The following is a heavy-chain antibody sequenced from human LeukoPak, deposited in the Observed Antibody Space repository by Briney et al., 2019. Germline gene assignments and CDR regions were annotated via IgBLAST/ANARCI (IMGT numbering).Heavy chain of an antibody. CDR1: GGSFSGYY. D-gene: IGHD6-13*01. CDR3: ARVSSSWSNWFDP. V-gene: IGHV4-34*01. Sequence: SETLSLTCAVYGGSFSGYYWSWIRQPPGKGLEWIGEINHSGSTNYNPSLKSRVTISVDTSKNQFSLKLSSVTAADTAVYYCARVSSSWSNWFDPWGQGTLVTVSS. CDR2: INHSGST. J-gene: IGHJ5*02.